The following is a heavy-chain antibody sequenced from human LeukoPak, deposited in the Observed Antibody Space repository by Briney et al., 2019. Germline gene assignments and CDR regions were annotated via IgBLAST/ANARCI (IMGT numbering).Heavy chain of an antibody. V-gene: IGHV4-34*01. CDR3: ARRPMVRGVIKVWFDP. CDR1: GGSFSGYY. Sequence: PSETLSLTCAVYGGSFSGYYWSWIRQPPGKGLEWIGEINHSGSTNYNPSLKSRVTISVDTSKNQFSLKLSSVTAADTAVYYCARRPMVRGVIKVWFDPWGQGTLVTVSS. J-gene: IGHJ5*02. CDR2: INHSGST. D-gene: IGHD3-10*01.